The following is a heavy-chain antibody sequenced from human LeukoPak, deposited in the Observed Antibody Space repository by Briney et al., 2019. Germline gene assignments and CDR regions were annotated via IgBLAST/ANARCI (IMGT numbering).Heavy chain of an antibody. CDR3: ARRDGYNYFES. CDR1: GGSISSGGYS. Sequence: SQTLSLTCTVSGGSISSGGYSWSWIRQPPGKGLEWIGYIYHSGSTYYNPSLKSRVTMSVDTSKNQFSLKLNSVTAADTAVYYRARRDGYNYFESWGQGTLVTVSS. J-gene: IGHJ4*02. V-gene: IGHV4-30-2*01. CDR2: IYHSGST. D-gene: IGHD5-24*01.